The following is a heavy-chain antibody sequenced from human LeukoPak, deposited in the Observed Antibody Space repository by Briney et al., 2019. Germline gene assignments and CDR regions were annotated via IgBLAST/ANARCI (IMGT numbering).Heavy chain of an antibody. Sequence: GRSLRLSCAASGFTFSSYAMHWVRQAPGKGLEWVAVISYDGSNKYYADSVKGRFTISRDNSKNTLYLQMNSLRVEDTAVYYCARGSVTYYYYYGMDVWGQGTTVTVSS. J-gene: IGHJ6*02. CDR1: GFTFSSYA. CDR3: ARGSVTYYYYYGMDV. V-gene: IGHV3-30*04. CDR2: ISYDGSNK.